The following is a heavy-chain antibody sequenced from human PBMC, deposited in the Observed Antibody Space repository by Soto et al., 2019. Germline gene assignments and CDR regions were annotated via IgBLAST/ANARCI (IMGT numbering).Heavy chain of an antibody. D-gene: IGHD3-9*01. CDR3: ARAYYDILTGPARYYYYYGMDV. V-gene: IGHV1-18*04. CDR1: GYTFTSYG. J-gene: IGHJ6*02. CDR2: ISAYNGNT. Sequence: GASVKVSCKASGYTFTSYGISWVRQAPGQGLEWMGWISAYNGNTNYAQKLQGRVTMTTDTSTSTAYMELRSLRSDDTAVYYCARAYYDILTGPARYYYYYGMDVWGQGTTVTVYS.